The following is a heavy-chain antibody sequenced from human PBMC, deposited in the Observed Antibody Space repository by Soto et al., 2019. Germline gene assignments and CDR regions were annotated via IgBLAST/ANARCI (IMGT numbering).Heavy chain of an antibody. J-gene: IGHJ4*02. CDR1: GFTFDDYA. D-gene: IGHD6-6*01. V-gene: IGHV3-9*01. CDR3: AKDIEAARQGGNFDY. CDR2: ISWNSGSI. Sequence: GGSLRLSCAASGFTFDDYAMHWVRQAPGKGLEWVSGISWNSGSIGYADSVKGRFTISRDNAKNSLYLQMNSLRAEDTALYYCAKDIEAARQGGNFDYWGQGTLVTVSS.